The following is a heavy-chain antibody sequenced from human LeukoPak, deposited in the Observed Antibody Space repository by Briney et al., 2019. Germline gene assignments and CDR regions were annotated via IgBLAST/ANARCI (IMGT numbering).Heavy chain of an antibody. CDR2: IYYSGST. CDR3: ARKVFFDWSPGGYYFDY. CDR1: GGSIGGYY. V-gene: IGHV4-59*01. J-gene: IGHJ4*02. D-gene: IGHD3-9*01. Sequence: PSETLSLTCTLSGGSIGGYYWSWIRQPPGKGLEWIGYIYYSGSTNYNPSLKSRVTISLDTSKNQFSLKLSSVTAADTAVYYCARKVFFDWSPGGYYFDYWGQGILVTVSS.